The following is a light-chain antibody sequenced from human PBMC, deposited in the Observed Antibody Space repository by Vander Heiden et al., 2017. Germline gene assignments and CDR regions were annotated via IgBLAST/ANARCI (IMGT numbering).Light chain of an antibody. Sequence: QSALTQPRSVSAAPGPSVTISCTGASSDVGGYNYVSWYQQYPGKAPKLMINDVSERPSGVPDRFSGSKSGNTASLTISGLQAEDEADYYCASYAGSYTEVFGGGTKLTVL. CDR1: SSDVGGYNY. V-gene: IGLV2-11*01. J-gene: IGLJ3*02. CDR2: DVS. CDR3: ASYAGSYTEV.